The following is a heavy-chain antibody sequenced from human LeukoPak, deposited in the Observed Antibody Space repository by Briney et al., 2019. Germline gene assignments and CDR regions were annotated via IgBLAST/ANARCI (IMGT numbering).Heavy chain of an antibody. CDR2: IFPSGST. CDR1: GGSISSYY. V-gene: IGHV4-4*07. CDR3: ARDLNYYGSGSPFDY. Sequence: SETLSLTCTVSGGSISSYYWSWIRQPAGKGLEWIGRIFPSGSTNYNPSLKSRVTMSVDTSKNQFSLKLSSVTAADTAVYYCARDLNYYGSGSPFDYWGQGNLVTVSS. D-gene: IGHD3-10*01. J-gene: IGHJ4*02.